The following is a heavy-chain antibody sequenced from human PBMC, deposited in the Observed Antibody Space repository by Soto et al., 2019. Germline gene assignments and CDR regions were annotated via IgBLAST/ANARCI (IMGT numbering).Heavy chain of an antibody. CDR3: ARDLSSLGLDP. CDR2: IWYDGSNK. V-gene: IGHV3-33*01. Sequence: GGSLRLSCAASGFTFSSYGMHWVRQAPGKGLEWVAVIWYDGSNKYYADSVKGRFTISRDNSKNTLYLQMNSLRAEDTAVYYCARDLSSLGLDPWGQGTLVTVSS. J-gene: IGHJ5*02. CDR1: GFTFSSYG. D-gene: IGHD6-6*01.